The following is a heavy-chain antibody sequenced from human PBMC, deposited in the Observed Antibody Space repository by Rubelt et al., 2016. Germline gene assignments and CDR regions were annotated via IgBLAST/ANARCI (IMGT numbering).Heavy chain of an antibody. D-gene: IGHD3-3*01. V-gene: IGHV4-34*01. J-gene: IGHJ6*03. CDR3: ARDDFWSGYYSGEDYYYMDV. CDR2: INHSGST. CDR1: GGSFSGYY. Sequence: QVQLQQWGAGLLKPSETLSLTCAVYGGSFSGYYWSWIRQPPGKGLEWIGEINHSGSTNSNPSLKSRVTISVDTSKNQFSLKLSSVTAADTAVYYCARDDFWSGYYSGEDYYYMDVWGKGTTVTVSS.